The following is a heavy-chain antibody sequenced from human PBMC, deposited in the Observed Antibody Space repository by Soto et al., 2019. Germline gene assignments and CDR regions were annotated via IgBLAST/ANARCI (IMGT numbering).Heavy chain of an antibody. CDR2: ISSSSSTI. V-gene: IGHV3-48*01. CDR1: GFTFSSYS. CDR3: ARAPSAYDYHFDY. Sequence: GGSLRLSCAASGFTFSSYSMNWVRQAPGKGLEWVSYISSSSSTIYYADSVKGRFTLSRDNSRNTLYLQMNSLEVEDTAVYYCARAPSAYDYHFDYWGQGTLVTVSS. J-gene: IGHJ4*02. D-gene: IGHD5-12*01.